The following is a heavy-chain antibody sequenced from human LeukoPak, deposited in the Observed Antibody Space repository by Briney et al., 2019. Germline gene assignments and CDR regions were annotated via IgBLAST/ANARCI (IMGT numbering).Heavy chain of an antibody. CDR3: AKDRGGSSELGDAFDV. CDR2: ISYSSGSI. V-gene: IGHV3-9*01. D-gene: IGHD1-26*01. CDR1: GFTFDEYA. Sequence: PGGSLRLSCAASGFTFDEYAMHWVRQAPGKDLEWVSGISYSSGSIGYVDSVKGRFTISRDNAKNSLYLQMNSLRVEGTALYYCAKDRGGSSELGDAFDVWGQGTMVRVSS. J-gene: IGHJ3*01.